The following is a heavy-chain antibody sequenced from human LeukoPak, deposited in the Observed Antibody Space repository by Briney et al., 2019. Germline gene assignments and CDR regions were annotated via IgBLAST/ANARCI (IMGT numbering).Heavy chain of an antibody. J-gene: IGHJ4*02. CDR3: ARKWGRSLPFPFDY. V-gene: IGHV3-23*01. D-gene: IGHD1-26*01. Sequence: PGGSLRLSCAASGFTFSSYAMSWVRQAPGKGPEWVSAISGSGGSTYYADSVKGRFTISRDNSKNTLYLQMNSLRAEDTAVYYCARKWGRSLPFPFDYWGQGTLVTVSS. CDR1: GFTFSSYA. CDR2: ISGSGGST.